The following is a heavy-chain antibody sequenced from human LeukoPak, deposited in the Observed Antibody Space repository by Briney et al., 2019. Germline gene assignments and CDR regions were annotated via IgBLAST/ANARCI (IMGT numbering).Heavy chain of an antibody. Sequence: GGSLRLSCAASGFTFGNHWMSWVRQAPGKGLEWVATIKEDGSEKQYVDSVKGRCTISRGNAKSSLYLQMNSLRVEDMAVYYCVRGSGWFLYWGQGTLVTVSS. J-gene: IGHJ4*02. D-gene: IGHD6-19*01. CDR1: GFTFGNHW. V-gene: IGHV3-7*04. CDR2: IKEDGSEK. CDR3: VRGSGWFLY.